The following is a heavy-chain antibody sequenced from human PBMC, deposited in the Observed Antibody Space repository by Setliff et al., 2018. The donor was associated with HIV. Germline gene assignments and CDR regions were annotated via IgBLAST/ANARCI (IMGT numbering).Heavy chain of an antibody. CDR1: DDPISSYY. Sequence: PSETLSLTCYVTDDPISSYYWSWVRQPAGKGLEWIGRLYVSGDTNYNPSLKSRVTMSLDTSKNQFSLKLSSVTAADTAVYYCVRERRWLQEYYYYMDVWGNGTTVTVLL. CDR3: VRERRWLQEYYYYMDV. D-gene: IGHD3-16*01. V-gene: IGHV4-4*07. J-gene: IGHJ6*04. CDR2: LYVSGDT.